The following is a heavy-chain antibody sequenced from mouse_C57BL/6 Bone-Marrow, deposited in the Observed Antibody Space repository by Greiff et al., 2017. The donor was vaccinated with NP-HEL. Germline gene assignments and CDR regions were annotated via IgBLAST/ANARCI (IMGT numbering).Heavy chain of an antibody. D-gene: IGHD1-1*01. Sequence: VQLQQPGAELVMPGASVKLSCKASGYTFTSYWMHWVKQRPGQGLEWIGEIDPSDSYTNYNQKFKGKSTLTVDKSSSTAYMQLSSLTSEDSAVYYCARSVITTVVAHFDYWGQGTTLTVSS. CDR2: IDPSDSYT. CDR1: GYTFTSYW. J-gene: IGHJ2*01. V-gene: IGHV1-69*01. CDR3: ARSVITTVVAHFDY.